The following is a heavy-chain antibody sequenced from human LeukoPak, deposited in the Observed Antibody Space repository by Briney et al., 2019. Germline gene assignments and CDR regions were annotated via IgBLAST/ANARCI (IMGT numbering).Heavy chain of an antibody. Sequence: ASVKVSCKASGYTFTGYDMHWVRQSPGQGLEWMGWMDPNSGGTNNAQKFQGRVTMTRDTSISTAHMELSRLRSDDTAVYYCARDHLLVGAPKRAFDIWGQGTMVTVSS. V-gene: IGHV1-2*02. CDR1: GYTFTGYD. CDR2: MDPNSGGT. CDR3: ARDHLLVGAPKRAFDI. J-gene: IGHJ3*02. D-gene: IGHD1-26*01.